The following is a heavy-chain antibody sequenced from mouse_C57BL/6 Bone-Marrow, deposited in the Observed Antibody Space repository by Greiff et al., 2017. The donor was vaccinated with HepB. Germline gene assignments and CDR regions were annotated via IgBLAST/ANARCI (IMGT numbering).Heavy chain of an antibody. CDR1: GYTFTDYY. V-gene: IGHV1-76*01. D-gene: IGHD3-1*01. CDR3: AIWAPYYFDY. J-gene: IGHJ2*01. Sequence: QVQLQQSGAELVRPGASVKLSCKASGYTFTDYYINWVKQRPGQGLEWIARIYPGSGNTYYNEKFKGKATLTAEKSSSTAYMQLSSLTSEDSAVYFCAIWAPYYFDYWGQGTTLTVSS. CDR2: IYPGSGNT.